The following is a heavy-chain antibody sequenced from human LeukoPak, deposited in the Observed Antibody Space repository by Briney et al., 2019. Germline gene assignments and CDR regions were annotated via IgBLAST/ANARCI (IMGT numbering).Heavy chain of an antibody. D-gene: IGHD2-2*01. CDR1: GGSISSGDYY. CDR2: IYYSGST. CDR3: ARDDIVVVPAAIFRYFDY. V-gene: IGHV4-30-4*01. J-gene: IGHJ4*02. Sequence: PSQTLSLTCTVSGGSISSGDYYWSWIRQPPGEGLEWIGYIYYSGSTYHNPSLKSRVTISVDMSKNQFSLKLSSVTAADTAVYYCARDDIVVVPAAIFRYFDYWGQGTLVTVSS.